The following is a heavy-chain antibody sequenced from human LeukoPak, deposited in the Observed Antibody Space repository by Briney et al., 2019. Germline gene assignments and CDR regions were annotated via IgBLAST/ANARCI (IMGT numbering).Heavy chain of an antibody. CDR3: ARAEYSGYAYYFDY. D-gene: IGHD5-12*01. CDR1: GYTXIGYY. Sequence: ASVKVSCKASGYTXIGYYMHWVRQAPGQGLEWMGWINPNSGGTKYAQKFQGRVTMTRDTSISTAYMELSRLRSDDTAVHYCARAEYSGYAYYFDYWGQGTLVTVSS. J-gene: IGHJ4*02. V-gene: IGHV1-2*02. CDR2: INPNSGGT.